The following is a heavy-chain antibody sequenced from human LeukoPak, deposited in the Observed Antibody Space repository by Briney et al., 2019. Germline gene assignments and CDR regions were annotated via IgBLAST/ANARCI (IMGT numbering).Heavy chain of an antibody. Sequence: ASVKVSCKASGYTFTGYYMHWVRQAPGQGLEWMGWMNPNSGNTGYAQKFQGRVTMTRNTSISTAYMELRSLRSDDTAVYYCARAIEEVTQFDYWGQGTLVTVSS. CDR1: GYTFTGYY. CDR2: MNPNSGNT. D-gene: IGHD2-21*02. J-gene: IGHJ4*02. V-gene: IGHV1-8*02. CDR3: ARAIEEVTQFDY.